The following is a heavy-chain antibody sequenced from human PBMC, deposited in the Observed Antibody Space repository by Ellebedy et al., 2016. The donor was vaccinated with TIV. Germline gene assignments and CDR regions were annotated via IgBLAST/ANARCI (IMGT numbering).Heavy chain of an antibody. CDR1: GLPFSTFF. Sequence: GGSLRLXXAASGLPFSTFFMSWVRQAPGKGLEWVATISANGNKRDLADSVQGRFTISRDNFRNTLHLQMNNLRGEDTAVYYCRQGHYADYWGQGTLVTVSS. J-gene: IGHJ4*02. CDR2: ISANGNKR. V-gene: IGHV3-23*01. CDR3: RQGHYADY. D-gene: IGHD2-2*01.